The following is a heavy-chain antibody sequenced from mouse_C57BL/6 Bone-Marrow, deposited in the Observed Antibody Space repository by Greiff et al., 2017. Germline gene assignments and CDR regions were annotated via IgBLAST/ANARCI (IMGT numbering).Heavy chain of an antibody. Sequence: EVQLVESGGGLVKPGGSLKLSCAASGFTFSSYAMSWVRQTPEMRLEWVATISAGGSYTYYPDNVKGRFTIYRDNAKNNLYLQMSHLKTEDTAMYYCARDSTTVVTRGFAYWGQGTLVTVSA. CDR1: GFTFSSYA. CDR3: ARDSTTVVTRGFAY. CDR2: ISAGGSYT. J-gene: IGHJ3*01. V-gene: IGHV5-4*01. D-gene: IGHD1-1*01.